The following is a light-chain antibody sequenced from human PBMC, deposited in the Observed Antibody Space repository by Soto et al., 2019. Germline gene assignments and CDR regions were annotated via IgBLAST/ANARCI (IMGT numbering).Light chain of an antibody. CDR3: QQYGSAPPWT. CDR1: QSVSSSY. J-gene: IGKJ1*01. Sequence: EIVLTQSPGTLSLSPGERATLSCRASQSVSSSYLARYQQKPGQAPRLLIYGASSRATGIPDRFSGSGSGTDFTLTISRLEPEEGAVDYCQQYGSAPPWTFGQGTKVDNK. CDR2: GAS. V-gene: IGKV3-20*01.